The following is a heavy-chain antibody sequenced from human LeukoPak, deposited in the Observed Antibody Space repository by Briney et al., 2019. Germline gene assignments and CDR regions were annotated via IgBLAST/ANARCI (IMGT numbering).Heavy chain of an antibody. Sequence: GGSLRLSCAASGFTFSTYWMSWVRQAPGTGLEWVASIKQDGSEKSYVDSVKGRFTISRDNAKNSLYLQMNSLRAEETAVYYCARGGYQLIWYWGQGTLVTVSS. CDR2: IKQDGSEK. D-gene: IGHD2-2*01. J-gene: IGHJ4*02. V-gene: IGHV3-7*04. CDR3: ARGGYQLIWY. CDR1: GFTFSTYW.